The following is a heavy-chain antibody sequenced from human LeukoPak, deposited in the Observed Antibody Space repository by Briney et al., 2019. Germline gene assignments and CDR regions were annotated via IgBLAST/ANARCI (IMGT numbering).Heavy chain of an antibody. D-gene: IGHD3-22*01. V-gene: IGHV3-21*01. CDR3: AKDRTYYYDSSEHYFDY. CDR2: ISSSSSYI. Sequence: GGSLRLSCAASGFTFSSYSMNWVRQAPGKGLEWVSSISSSSSYIYYADSVKGRFTISRDNAKNSLYLQMNSLRAEDTAVYYCAKDRTYYYDSSEHYFDYWGQGTLVTVSS. CDR1: GFTFSSYS. J-gene: IGHJ4*02.